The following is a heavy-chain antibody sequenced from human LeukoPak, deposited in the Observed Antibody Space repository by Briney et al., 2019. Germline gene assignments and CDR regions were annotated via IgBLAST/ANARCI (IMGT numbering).Heavy chain of an antibody. CDR1: GFTFSNAW. D-gene: IGHD3-16*02. V-gene: IGHV3-15*01. CDR3: TGRPMITFGGVIVDY. Sequence: GGSLRLSCAASGFTFSNAWMSWVRQAPGKGLEWVGRIKSKTDGGTTDYAAPVKGRFTISRDDSKNTLYLQMNSLKTEDTAVYYCTGRPMITFGGVIVDYWGQGTLVTVSS. CDR2: IKSKTDGGTT. J-gene: IGHJ4*02.